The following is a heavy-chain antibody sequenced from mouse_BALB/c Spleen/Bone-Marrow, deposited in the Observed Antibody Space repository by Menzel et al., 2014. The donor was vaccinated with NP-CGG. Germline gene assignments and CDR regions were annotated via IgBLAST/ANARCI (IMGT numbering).Heavy chain of an antibody. D-gene: IGHD1-2*01. J-gene: IGHJ4*01. CDR2: ISSGGST. Sequence: EVKVEESGGGLVKPGGSLKLSCAASGFTFSSYAMSWVRQTPEKRLEWVASISSGGSTYYPDSVKGRFTISRDNARNILYLQMSSLRSEDTAMYYCAREGGTTAHYYAMDYWGQGTSDTVSS. CDR3: AREGGTTAHYYAMDY. CDR1: GFTFSSYA. V-gene: IGHV5-6-5*01.